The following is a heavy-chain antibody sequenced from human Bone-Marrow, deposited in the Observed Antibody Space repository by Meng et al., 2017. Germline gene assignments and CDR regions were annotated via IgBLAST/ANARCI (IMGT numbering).Heavy chain of an antibody. Sequence: YMSWIRQAPGKGLEWIGSIYYSGSSYYNPSLKSRVTIAVDTSKNQLALKLSTVTAADTAVYYCARVVVKGIDYWGQGTLVTVSS. D-gene: IGHD3-22*01. CDR1: Y. CDR2: IYYSGSS. CDR3: ARVVVKGIDY. J-gene: IGHJ4*02. V-gene: IGHV4-39*06.